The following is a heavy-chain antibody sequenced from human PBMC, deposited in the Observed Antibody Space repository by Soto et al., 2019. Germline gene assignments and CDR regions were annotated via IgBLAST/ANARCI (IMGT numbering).Heavy chain of an antibody. CDR2: INHSGST. CDR1: GGSFSGYY. J-gene: IGHJ3*02. CDR3: ARGLDERLEDAFDI. Sequence: QVQLQQWGAGLLKPSETLSLTCAVYGGSFSGYYWSWIRQPPGKGLEWIGEINHSGSTNYNPSLKSRVTISVDTSKNQFSVKLSSVTAADTAVYYCARGLDERLEDAFDIWGQGTMVTVSS. D-gene: IGHD3-9*01. V-gene: IGHV4-34*01.